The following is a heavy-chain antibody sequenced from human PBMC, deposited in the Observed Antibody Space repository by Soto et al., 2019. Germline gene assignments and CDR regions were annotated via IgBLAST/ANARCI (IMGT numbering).Heavy chain of an antibody. D-gene: IGHD2-21*02. CDR3: ARDQGVVVTAGNSFDP. J-gene: IGHJ5*02. CDR2: IFSSGST. CDR1: GGSITDYS. Sequence: PSETLSLTCTVSGGSITDYSWVWIRQPAGKGLEWIGRIFSSGSTNYNPSLKGRITMSLDTSKNQFSLKLNSATATDTAVYFCARDQGVVVTAGNSFDPWGQGILVTVSS. V-gene: IGHV4-4*07.